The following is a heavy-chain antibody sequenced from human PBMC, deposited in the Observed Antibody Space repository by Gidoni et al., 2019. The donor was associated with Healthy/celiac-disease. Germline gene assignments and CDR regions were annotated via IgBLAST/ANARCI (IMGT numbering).Heavy chain of an antibody. CDR2: ISYDGSNK. CDR3: AREESGSGSFEGFDY. Sequence: QVQLVESGGGVDQPGRSLRLSCSASGFPFSSYAMHWVRQAPGKGLEWLAVISYDGSNKYYADSVKGRFTISRDNSKNTLYLQMNSLRAEDTAVYYCAREESGSGSFEGFDYWGQGTLVTVSS. D-gene: IGHD1-26*01. V-gene: IGHV3-30*01. CDR1: GFPFSSYA. J-gene: IGHJ4*02.